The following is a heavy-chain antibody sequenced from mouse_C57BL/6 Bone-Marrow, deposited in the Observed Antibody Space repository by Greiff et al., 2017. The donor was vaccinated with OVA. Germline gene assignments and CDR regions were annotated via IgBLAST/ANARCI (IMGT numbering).Heavy chain of an antibody. Sequence: VQLQQPGAELVMPGASVKLSCTASGYTFTSYWMHWVKQRPGQGLEWIGEIDPSDSYTNYNQKFKVKSTLTVDKSSSTAYMQLSSLTSEDSAVYYCAREDGLLRYWFAYWGQGTLVTVSA. CDR3: AREDGLLRYWFAY. CDR2: IDPSDSYT. V-gene: IGHV1-69*01. D-gene: IGHD1-1*01. CDR1: GYTFTSYW. J-gene: IGHJ3*01.